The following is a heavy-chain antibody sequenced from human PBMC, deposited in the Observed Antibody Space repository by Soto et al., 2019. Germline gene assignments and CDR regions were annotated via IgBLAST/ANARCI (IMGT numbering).Heavy chain of an antibody. CDR2: IRSKSDGGTT. CDR1: GFPSSDAG. D-gene: IGHD5-18*01. Sequence: GGSLRLSCAASGFPSSDAGVSWVRQAPGKGLAWVGRIRSKSDGGTTDYAAPVKGRFNISRDDSTNKVYLQINGLQTEDTAVYYCTTTIIMETANSRLFDLWGRGTLVTVSS. J-gene: IGHJ2*01. CDR3: TTTIIMETANSRLFDL. V-gene: IGHV3-15*01.